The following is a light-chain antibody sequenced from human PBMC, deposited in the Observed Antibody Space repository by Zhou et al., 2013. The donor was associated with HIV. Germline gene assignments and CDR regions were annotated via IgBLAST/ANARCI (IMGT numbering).Light chain of an antibody. J-gene: IGKJ1*01. CDR3: QKYASAPWT. V-gene: IGKV1-27*01. Sequence: DIQLTQSPSFLSASVGDRVTITCRASQDISNYLAWHQQKPGNVPKLLIYGASTLQSGVPSRFSGSGSGTDFTLTITSLQPEDIATYYCQKYASAPWTFGQGTKVEIK. CDR2: GAS. CDR1: QDISNY.